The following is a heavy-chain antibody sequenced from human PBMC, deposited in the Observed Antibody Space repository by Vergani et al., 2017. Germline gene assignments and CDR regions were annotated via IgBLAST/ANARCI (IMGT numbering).Heavy chain of an antibody. Sequence: EVQLVESGGGLVKPGGSLRLSCAASGFTFSRYSMNWVRQAPGKGLEWVSSINSSTNYIYYADSVKGRFTISRDNAKNLLYLQMNSLRAEDTAIYYCARSVESAAFDVWGQGTMVTVSS. CDR3: ARSVESAAFDV. V-gene: IGHV3-21*01. J-gene: IGHJ3*01. CDR2: INSSTNYI. CDR1: GFTFSRYS.